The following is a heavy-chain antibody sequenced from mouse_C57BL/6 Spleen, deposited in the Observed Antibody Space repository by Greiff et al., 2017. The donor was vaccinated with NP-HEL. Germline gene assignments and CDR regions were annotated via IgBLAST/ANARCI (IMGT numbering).Heavy chain of an antibody. CDR3: AKDKYKAGNWFDY. J-gene: IGHJ2*01. CDR2: IHPNSGST. CDR1: GYTFTSYW. V-gene: IGHV1-64*01. D-gene: IGHD2-1*01. Sequence: QVQLQQPGAELVKPGASVKLSCKASGYTFTSYWMHWVKQRPGQGLEWIGMIHPNSGSTNYNEKFKSKATLTVDKSSSTAYMQLSSLTSEASAVYYCAKDKYKAGNWFDYWGQGTTLTVSS.